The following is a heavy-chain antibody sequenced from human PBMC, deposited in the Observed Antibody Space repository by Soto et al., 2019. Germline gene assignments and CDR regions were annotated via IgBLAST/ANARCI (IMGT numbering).Heavy chain of an antibody. V-gene: IGHV1-69*13. CDR3: ASTDRLLSGNWFDP. D-gene: IGHD3-3*01. CDR2: IIPIFGTA. Sequence: GASVKVSCKASGGTFSIYAISWVRQAPGQGLEWMGGIIPIFGTANYAQKFQGRVTITADESTSTAYMELSSLRSEDTAVYYCASTDRLLSGNWFDPWGQGTLVTVSS. CDR1: GGTFSIYA. J-gene: IGHJ5*02.